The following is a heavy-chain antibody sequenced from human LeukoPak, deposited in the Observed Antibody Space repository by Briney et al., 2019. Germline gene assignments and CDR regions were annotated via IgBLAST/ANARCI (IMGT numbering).Heavy chain of an antibody. V-gene: IGHV3-11*01. CDR1: GFTFSDYY. CDR2: ISSSGSTI. Sequence: GGSLRLSCAASGFTFSDYYMSWIRQAPGKGLEWVSYISSSGSTIYYADSVKGRFTISRDNAKNSLYLQMNSLRAEDTAVYYCAMYCSSASCYYYYYGMDVWGQGTTVTVSS. J-gene: IGHJ6*02. CDR3: AMYCSSASCYYYYYGMDV. D-gene: IGHD2-2*01.